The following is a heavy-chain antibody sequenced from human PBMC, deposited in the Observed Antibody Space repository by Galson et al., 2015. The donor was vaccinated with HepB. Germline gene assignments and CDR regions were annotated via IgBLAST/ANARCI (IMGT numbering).Heavy chain of an antibody. CDR1: GFALSTSW. D-gene: IGHD6-19*01. CDR2: IKYDGSEK. CDR3: ARGSGWYDY. Sequence: SLRLSCAASGFALSTSWMNWVRQAPGKGLEWVAKIKYDGSEKSYVDSVKGRFTISRDNAKNSLDLQMSSLRAEDTALYYCARGSGWYDYWGQGTLVTVSS. J-gene: IGHJ4*02. V-gene: IGHV3-7*03.